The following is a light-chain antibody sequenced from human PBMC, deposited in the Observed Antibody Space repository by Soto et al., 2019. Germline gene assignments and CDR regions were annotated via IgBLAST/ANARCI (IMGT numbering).Light chain of an antibody. CDR1: QSLLHSNGYNY. J-gene: IGKJ4*01. CDR2: LGS. CDR3: MQALPTGLT. V-gene: IGKV2-28*01. Sequence: DIVMTQSPLSLPVTPGEPASISCRSSQSLLHSNGYNYLDWYLQKTGQSPQLLIYLGSNRASGVPDRFSGSGSGTDFTLKISRVEAEDVGVYYCMQALPTGLTFGGGTKVEIK.